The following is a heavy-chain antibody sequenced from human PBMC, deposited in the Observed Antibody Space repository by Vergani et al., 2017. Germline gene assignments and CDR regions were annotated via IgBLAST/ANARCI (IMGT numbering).Heavy chain of an antibody. CDR3: ATASAAYCRGASCYDFFEY. J-gene: IGHJ4*02. V-gene: IGHV3-30*02. Sequence: VLLVESGGDLVQPGGSLRLSCAASGFTFTNYGMHWVRQAPGKGLEWVAFTRCDGIVEYYGDSVRGRFTISRDNSKNTLYLQMNRLRPEDTAVYYCATASAAYCRGASCYDFFEYWGQGTLFTVAS. CDR1: GFTFTNYG. CDR2: TRCDGIVE. D-gene: IGHD2-15*01.